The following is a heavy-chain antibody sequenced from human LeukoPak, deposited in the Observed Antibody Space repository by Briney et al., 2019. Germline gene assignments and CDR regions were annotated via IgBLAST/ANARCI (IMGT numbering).Heavy chain of an antibody. Sequence: ASVKVSCKASGYTFTSYYMHWVRQAPGQGLEWMGIINPSGGSTSYAQKFQGRVTMTRDTSTSTVYMELSSVTAADTAVYYCARGARAGYNLEPFDYWGQGTLVTVSS. CDR3: ARGARAGYNLEPFDY. CDR2: INPSGGST. J-gene: IGHJ4*02. V-gene: IGHV1-46*01. CDR1: GYTFTSYY. D-gene: IGHD5-24*01.